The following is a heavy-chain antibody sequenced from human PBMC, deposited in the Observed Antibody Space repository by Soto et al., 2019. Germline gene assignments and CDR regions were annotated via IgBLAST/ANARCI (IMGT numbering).Heavy chain of an antibody. V-gene: IGHV4-30-4*01. CDR1: GGSISSGDYY. J-gene: IGHJ2*01. CDR3: ARAAPNPANEDDYGDYVYWYFDL. CDR2: IYYSGST. D-gene: IGHD4-17*01. Sequence: PSETLSLTCTVSGGSISSGDYYWSWIRQPPGKGLEWIGYIYYSGSTYYNPSLKSRVTISVDTSKNQFSLKLSSVTAADTAVYYCARAAPNPANEDDYGDYVYWYFDLWGRGTLVTVPS.